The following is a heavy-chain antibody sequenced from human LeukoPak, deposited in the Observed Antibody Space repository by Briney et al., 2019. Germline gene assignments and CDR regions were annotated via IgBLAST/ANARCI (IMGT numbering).Heavy chain of an antibody. CDR1: GGTFSSYA. Sequence: SVKVSCKASGGTFSSYAISWVRQAPGQGLEWMGGIIPIFGTANYAQKFQGRVTITADESTSTAYMELSSLRSEDTAVYYCARSPGTGQGLFDYWGQGTLVTVSS. V-gene: IGHV1-69*13. CDR3: ARSPGTGQGLFDY. CDR2: IIPIFGTA. D-gene: IGHD3/OR15-3a*01. J-gene: IGHJ4*02.